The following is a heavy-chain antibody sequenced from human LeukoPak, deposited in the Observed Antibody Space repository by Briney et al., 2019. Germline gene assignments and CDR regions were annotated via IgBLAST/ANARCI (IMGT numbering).Heavy chain of an antibody. J-gene: IGHJ6*02. CDR2: ISGSGGST. V-gene: IGHV3-23*01. Sequence: GGSLRLSCAASGFTFSSYAMGWVRQAPGKGLEWVSAISGSGGSTYYTDSVKGRFTISRDNSKHTLYLQMNNLRTEDTAIYYCARDQQWAVAQNYFYCMDVWGQGTTVTVSS. CDR1: GFTFSSYA. CDR3: ARDQQWAVAQNYFYCMDV. D-gene: IGHD6-19*01.